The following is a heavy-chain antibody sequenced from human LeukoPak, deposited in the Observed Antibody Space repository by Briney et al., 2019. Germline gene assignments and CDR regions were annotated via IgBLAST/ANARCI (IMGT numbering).Heavy chain of an antibody. CDR1: GFTFDDYA. J-gene: IGHJ3*02. Sequence: GGSLRLSCAASGFTFDDYAMHWVRHAPGKGLEWVSLISGDGGSTYYADSVKGRFTISRDNSKNSLYLQMNSLRTEDTALYYCAKDSYDSSGYYSDAFDIWGQGTMVTVSS. D-gene: IGHD3-22*01. V-gene: IGHV3-43*02. CDR3: AKDSYDSSGYYSDAFDI. CDR2: ISGDGGST.